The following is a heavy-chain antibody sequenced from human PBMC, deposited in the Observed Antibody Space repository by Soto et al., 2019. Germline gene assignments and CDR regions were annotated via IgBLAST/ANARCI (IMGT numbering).Heavy chain of an antibody. CDR2: IGGSGAYT. Sequence: LLESGGGLVQPGGSLRLSCVASGLSFPNYAMNWVRQAPGKGLEWVSGIGGSGAYTYYADSVKGRFTISRDNSKNTVDLQINSPGSEDTAVYYWAKGPSSTPFPNQFLYPMGLGGKGTTVSVSS. J-gene: IGHJ6*04. V-gene: IGHV3-23*01. CDR3: AKGPSSTPFPNQFLYPMGL. D-gene: IGHD2-2*01. CDR1: GLSFPNYA.